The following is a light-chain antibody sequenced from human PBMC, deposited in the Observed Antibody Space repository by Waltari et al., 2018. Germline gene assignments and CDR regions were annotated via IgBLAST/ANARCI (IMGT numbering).Light chain of an antibody. V-gene: IGLV2-14*01. CDR1: SNDVGGYNS. J-gene: IGLJ2*01. CDR3: SSQSSNDVVL. Sequence: QSALTQPASVSGSPGQSVTIFCAGTSNDVGGYNSVSWYQEQPGQAPTVIIYDVSDRPSGVSERFSGSNSGNTASLTISGLQAEDEADYYCSSQSSNDVVLFGGGTKLTVL. CDR2: DVS.